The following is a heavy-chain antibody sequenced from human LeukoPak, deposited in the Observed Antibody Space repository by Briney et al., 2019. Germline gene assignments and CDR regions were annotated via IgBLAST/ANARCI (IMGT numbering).Heavy chain of an antibody. D-gene: IGHD2-2*01. CDR3: ARDNQDIVVVPAALRFLEWLSHGLDWFDP. CDR2: IYHSGST. CDR1: GYSISSGYY. J-gene: IGHJ5*02. Sequence: SETLSLTCTVSGYSISSGYYWGWIRQPPGKGLEWIGSIYHSGSTYYNPSLKSRVTISVDTSKNQFSLKLSSVTAADTAVYYCARDNQDIVVVPAALRFLEWLSHGLDWFDPWGQGTLVTVSS. V-gene: IGHV4-38-2*02.